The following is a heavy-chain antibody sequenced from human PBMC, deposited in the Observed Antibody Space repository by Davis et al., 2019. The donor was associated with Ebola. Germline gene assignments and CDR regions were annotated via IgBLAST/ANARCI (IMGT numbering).Heavy chain of an antibody. D-gene: IGHD2-2*01. CDR3: ATSEETFDY. J-gene: IGHJ4*02. Sequence: PSETLSLTCAVYGGSFSGYSWSWVRQAPGKGLEWVSAISGSGGSTYYADSVKGRFTISRDNAKNTLYLQMNSLRDEDTAVYYCATSEETFDYWGQGTLVTVSS. CDR1: GGSFSGYS. CDR2: ISGSGGST. V-gene: IGHV3-23*01.